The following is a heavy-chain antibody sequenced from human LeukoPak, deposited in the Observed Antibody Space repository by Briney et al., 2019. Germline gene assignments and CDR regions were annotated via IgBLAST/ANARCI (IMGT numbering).Heavy chain of an antibody. J-gene: IGHJ6*03. CDR2: MNPNSGNT. V-gene: IGHV1-8*03. Sequence: ASVKVSCKASGYTFTSYDINWVRQATGQGLEWMVWMNPNSGNTGYAQKFQGRVTITRNTSISTAYMELSSLRSEDRAVYYCARGRSGYEQSYYYYYMDVWGKGTTVTVSS. D-gene: IGHD5-12*01. CDR3: ARGRSGYEQSYYYYYMDV. CDR1: GYTFTSYD.